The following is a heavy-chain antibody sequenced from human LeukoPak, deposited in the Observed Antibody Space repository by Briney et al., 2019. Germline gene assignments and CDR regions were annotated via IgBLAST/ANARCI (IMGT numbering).Heavy chain of an antibody. CDR1: GFTFSSYG. J-gene: IGHJ3*02. Sequence: GGSLRLSCAASGFTFSSYGIHWVRQAPGKGLEWVAVISYDGSHKYYADSVKGRFTISRDNSKNTLYLQMNSLRGEDTAVYYCAKKNRQLAQTGAFDIWGQGTMVTVSS. CDR3: AKKNRQLAQTGAFDI. D-gene: IGHD6-13*01. CDR2: ISYDGSHK. V-gene: IGHV3-30*18.